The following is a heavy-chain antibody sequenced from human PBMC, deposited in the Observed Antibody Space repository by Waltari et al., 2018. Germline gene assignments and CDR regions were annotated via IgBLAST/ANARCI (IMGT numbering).Heavy chain of an antibody. CDR2: IYYSGST. D-gene: IGHD3-3*01. CDR1: GGSISSYS. CDR3: ARVEYYDFWSGSGTYGMDV. Sequence: QVQLQESGPGLVKPSETLSLTCTVSGGSISSYSWSWIRQPRGKGLEWIGYIYYSGSTNYNPSLKSRVTISVDTSKNQFSLKLSSVTAADTAVYYCARVEYYDFWSGSGTYGMDVWGQGTTVTVSS. V-gene: IGHV4-59*01. J-gene: IGHJ6*02.